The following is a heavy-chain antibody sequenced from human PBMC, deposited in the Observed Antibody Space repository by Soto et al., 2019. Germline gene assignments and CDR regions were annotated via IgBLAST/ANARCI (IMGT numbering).Heavy chain of an antibody. Sequence: SGPTLVNPTQTLTLTCTFSGFSLSTSGMCVSWIRQPPGKALEWLALIDWDDDKYYSTSLKTRLTISKDTSKNQVVLTMTNMDPVDTATYYCARILYSSSYYYYYGMDVWGQGTTVTVSS. V-gene: IGHV2-70*01. D-gene: IGHD6-6*01. CDR1: GFSLSTSGMC. J-gene: IGHJ6*02. CDR3: ARILYSSSYYYYYGMDV. CDR2: IDWDDDK.